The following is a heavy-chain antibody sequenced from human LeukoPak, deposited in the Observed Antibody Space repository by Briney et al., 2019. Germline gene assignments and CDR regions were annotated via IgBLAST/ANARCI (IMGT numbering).Heavy chain of an antibody. CDR3: ARHDDSSGYYRNWYFDL. Sequence: SETLSLTCAVSGVAISRGGYAWNWIRQPPGKGLEWIAYIYHSGTTYYNPSLKSRATISVDTSKNQFSLKLSSVTAADTAVYYCARHDDSSGYYRNWYFDLWGRGTLVTVSS. D-gene: IGHD3-22*01. J-gene: IGHJ2*01. CDR1: GVAISRGGYA. CDR2: IYHSGTT. V-gene: IGHV4-30-2*05.